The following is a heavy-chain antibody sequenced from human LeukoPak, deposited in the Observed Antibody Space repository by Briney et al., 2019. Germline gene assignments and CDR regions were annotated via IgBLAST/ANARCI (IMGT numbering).Heavy chain of an antibody. CDR3: AKRGPGALAGSYDH. D-gene: IGHD6-19*01. CDR1: GFTFNDYA. V-gene: IGHV3-23*01. Sequence: GGSLRLSCVTSGFTFNDYAMNWVRQAPGKGLEWVSAIGANGATFYKDSVEGRFTISRDRANNAVYLQMNSLRAEDSATYYCAKRGPGALAGSYDHWGQGTLVTVSS. CDR2: IGANGAT. J-gene: IGHJ4*02.